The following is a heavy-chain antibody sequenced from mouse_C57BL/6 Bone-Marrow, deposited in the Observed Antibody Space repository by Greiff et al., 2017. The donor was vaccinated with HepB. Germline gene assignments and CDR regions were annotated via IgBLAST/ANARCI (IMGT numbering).Heavy chain of an antibody. CDR2: ISYDGSN. Sequence: EVKVEESGPGLVKPSQSLSLTCSVTGYSITSGYYWNWIRQFPGNKLEWMGYISYDGSNNYNPSLKNRISITRDTSKNQFFLKLNSVTTEDTATYYCARETYGNYNYAMDYWGQGTSVTVSS. J-gene: IGHJ4*01. D-gene: IGHD2-10*02. V-gene: IGHV3-6*01. CDR1: GYSITSGYY. CDR3: ARETYGNYNYAMDY.